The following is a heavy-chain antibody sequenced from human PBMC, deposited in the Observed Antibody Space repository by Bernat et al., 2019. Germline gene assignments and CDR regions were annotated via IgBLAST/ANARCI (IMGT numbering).Heavy chain of an antibody. CDR3: ARGTSTSAPYMDV. Sequence: QVQLVESGGGLVKPGGSLRLSCEASGFTFSDYYMSWIRQAPGKGLEWVSYISSSSSYINYADSVNGRFTISRDNAKNSLYLQMNSLRAEDTAVYYCARGTSTSAPYMDVWGKGTTVTVSS. V-gene: IGHV3-11*05. CDR1: GFTFSDYY. J-gene: IGHJ6*03. CDR2: ISSSSSYI.